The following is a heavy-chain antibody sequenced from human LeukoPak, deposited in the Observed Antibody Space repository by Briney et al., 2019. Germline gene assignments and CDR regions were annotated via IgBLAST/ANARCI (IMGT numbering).Heavy chain of an antibody. J-gene: IGHJ3*02. V-gene: IGHV4-31*03. CDR2: IYYSGST. CDR3: ARAYLAAFDI. CDR1: GGSISSGGYY. Sequence: SETLSLTCTVSGGSISSGGYYWSWIRQHPGKGLEWIGYIYYSGSTYYNPSLKSRVTISVDTSKNQFSLKLSSVTAADTAVYYCARAYLAAFDIWGQGTMVTVSS. D-gene: IGHD3-16*01.